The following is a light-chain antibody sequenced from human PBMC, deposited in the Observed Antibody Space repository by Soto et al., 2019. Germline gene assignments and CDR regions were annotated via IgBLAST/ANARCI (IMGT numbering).Light chain of an antibody. CDR2: AAS. J-gene: IGKJ5*01. Sequence: DIQMTQSPSTLSASVGDRVTITFRASQSISSWLAWYQQKPGKAPKLLIYAASSLQSGVPSRFSGSGSGTDFTLTISSLQPEDFATYYCQQSYSTPITCGQGTRREIK. V-gene: IGKV1-39*01. CDR1: QSISSW. CDR3: QQSYSTPIT.